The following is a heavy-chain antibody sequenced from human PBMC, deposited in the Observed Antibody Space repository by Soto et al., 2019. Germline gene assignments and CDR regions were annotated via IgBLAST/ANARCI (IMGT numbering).Heavy chain of an antibody. CDR1: GFTFSNAW. V-gene: IGHV3-15*01. CDR2: IKSKTDGGTT. D-gene: IGHD6-6*01. CDR3: TTDRSYSSSPGVYYYGMDV. Sequence: EVQLVESGGGLVKPGGSLRLSCAASGFTFSNAWMSWVRQAPGKGLEWVGRIKSKTDGGTTDYAAPVKGRFTISRDDSKNTLYLQMNSLKTEDTAVYYCTTDRSYSSSPGVYYYGMDVWGQGTTVTVSS. J-gene: IGHJ6*02.